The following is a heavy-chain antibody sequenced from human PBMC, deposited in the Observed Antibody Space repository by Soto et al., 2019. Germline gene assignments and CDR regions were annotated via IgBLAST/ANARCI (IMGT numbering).Heavy chain of an antibody. Sequence: PGGSLRLSCAASGFTFSSYAMHWVRQAPGKGLEWVALISYDGSDKDYADSVKGRFTISRDNSRNKLFLQMNSLRAEDTAVYYCARDYYKYYDSSGYYRSPAYWGQGTLVTVSS. D-gene: IGHD3-22*01. CDR3: ARDYYKYYDSSGYYRSPAY. V-gene: IGHV3-30-3*01. CDR1: GFTFSSYA. J-gene: IGHJ4*02. CDR2: ISYDGSDK.